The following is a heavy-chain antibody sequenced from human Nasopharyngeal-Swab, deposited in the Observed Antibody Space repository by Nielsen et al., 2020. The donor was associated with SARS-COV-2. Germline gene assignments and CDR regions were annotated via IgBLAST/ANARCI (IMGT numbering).Heavy chain of an antibody. J-gene: IGHJ3*01. Sequence: GGSLRLSCAASGFTFSNYGMHWVRQAPGKGLEWVAVISYDGNIKSYADSVRGRFLISRDNSHNTLYLQMSRLRTEDRAVYYCAKAFGEDQLAEDAFDARGQGTMVTVSS. CDR2: ISYDGNIK. D-gene: IGHD3-16*01. V-gene: IGHV3-30*18. CDR1: GFTFSNYG. CDR3: AKAFGEDQLAEDAFDA.